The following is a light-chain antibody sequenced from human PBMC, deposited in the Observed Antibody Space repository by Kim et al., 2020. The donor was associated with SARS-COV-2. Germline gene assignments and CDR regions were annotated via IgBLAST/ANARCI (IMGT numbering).Light chain of an antibody. Sequence: GQSITISCIGTSSDIGCYNHVSWYQQHPGKAPKLMIYDVNKRPSGDSNRFSASKSGNTASLTISGLQAEDEADYYCSSYTSGSTLVFGGGTQLTVL. CDR3: SSYTSGSTLV. J-gene: IGLJ2*01. CDR1: SSDIGCYNH. CDR2: DVN. V-gene: IGLV2-14*03.